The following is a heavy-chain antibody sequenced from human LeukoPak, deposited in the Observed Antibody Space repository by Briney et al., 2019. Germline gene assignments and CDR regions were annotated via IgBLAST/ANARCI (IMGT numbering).Heavy chain of an antibody. Sequence: PSETLSLTCTVSGGSISSSTYYWGWIRQPPGKGLEWIGNIYYSGNTYYNPSLKRRVTISVDTPKNQVSLKLSSVTAADTAVYYCARPKYCSRTSCDNWYFDLWGRGTLVTVSS. J-gene: IGHJ2*01. D-gene: IGHD2-2*01. CDR2: IYYSGNT. V-gene: IGHV4-39*07. CDR3: ARPKYCSRTSCDNWYFDL. CDR1: GGSISSSTYY.